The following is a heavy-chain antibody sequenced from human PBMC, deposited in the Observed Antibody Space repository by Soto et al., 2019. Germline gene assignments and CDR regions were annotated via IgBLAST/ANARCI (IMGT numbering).Heavy chain of an antibody. Sequence: QVQLVESGGGVVQPGRSLRLSCAASGFTFSSYAMHWVRQAPGKGLEWVAVISYDGSNKYYADSVKGRFTISRDNSKNTLYLQMNSLRAEDTAVYYCARDRVVDAFDIWGQGTMVTVSS. CDR1: GFTFSSYA. V-gene: IGHV3-30-3*01. CDR3: ARDRVVDAFDI. D-gene: IGHD2-15*01. CDR2: ISYDGSNK. J-gene: IGHJ3*02.